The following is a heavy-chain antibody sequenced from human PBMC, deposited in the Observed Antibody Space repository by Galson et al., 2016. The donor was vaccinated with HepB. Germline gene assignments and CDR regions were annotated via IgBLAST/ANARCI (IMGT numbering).Heavy chain of an antibody. CDR2: IYSGGST. V-gene: IGHV3-66*01. CDR1: GFTVSHNY. Sequence: SLRLSCAASGFTVSHNYMSWVRQAPGKGLEWVSLIYSGGSTSYADSVKGRFTISRDNSKNTLYLQMNNLRAEDTAVYYRATRRADISRGWGQGTLVTVSS. CDR3: ATRRADISRG. D-gene: IGHD5-12*01. J-gene: IGHJ4*02.